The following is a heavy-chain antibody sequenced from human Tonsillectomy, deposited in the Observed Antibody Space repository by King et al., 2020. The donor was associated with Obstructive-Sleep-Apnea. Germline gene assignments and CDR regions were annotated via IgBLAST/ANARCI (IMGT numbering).Heavy chain of an antibody. D-gene: IGHD4/OR15-4a*01. Sequence: ITLKESGPTLVKPTQTLTLTCTFSGFSLSTSGVGVGWIRQPPGKALEWLALIYWDDEKRYSPSLKSRLTITKDPSKNQVVLPMTNMDPVDTATYYCAHRRPLTYYFDFWGQGTLVTVSS. J-gene: IGHJ4*02. CDR3: AHRRPLTYYFDF. V-gene: IGHV2-5*02. CDR2: IYWDDEK. CDR1: GFSLSTSGVG.